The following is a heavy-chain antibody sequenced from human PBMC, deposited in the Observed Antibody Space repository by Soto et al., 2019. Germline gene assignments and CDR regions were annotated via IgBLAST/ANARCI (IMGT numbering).Heavy chain of an antibody. CDR1: GGSISSYY. V-gene: IGHV4-59*08. D-gene: IGHD6-19*01. J-gene: IGHJ4*02. CDR3: ARQVGGWAPWYFDY. Sequence: PSETLSLTCTVSGGSISSYYWSWIRQPPGKGLEWIGYIYHSGSTYYNPSLKSRVTISVDRSKNQFSLKLSSVTAADTAVYYCARQVGGWAPWYFDYWGQGTLVTVSS. CDR2: IYHSGST.